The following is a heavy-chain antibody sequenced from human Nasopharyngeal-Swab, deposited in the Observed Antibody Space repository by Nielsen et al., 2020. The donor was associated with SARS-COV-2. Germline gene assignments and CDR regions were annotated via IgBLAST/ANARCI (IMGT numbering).Heavy chain of an antibody. CDR3: ARRGDCNGNPCYSDY. CDR2: IYPGDSSI. Sequence: KVSCKASAYSFTNYWIGWVRQMPGTGLEWMGLIYPGDSSIRYIPSFQGQVTISVDKSISTTYLQWSNLKASDATTYYCARRGDCNGNPCYSDYWGQGTLVTVSS. J-gene: IGHJ4*02. V-gene: IGHV5-51*01. D-gene: IGHD2-21*02. CDR1: AYSFTNYW.